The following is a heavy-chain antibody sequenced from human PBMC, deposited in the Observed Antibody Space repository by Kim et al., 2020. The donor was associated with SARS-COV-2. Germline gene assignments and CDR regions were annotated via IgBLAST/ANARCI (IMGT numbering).Heavy chain of an antibody. D-gene: IGHD1-26*01. Sequence: SXTLSLTCTVSGGSISSSSYYWGWIRQPPGKGLEWIGSIYYSGSTYYNPSLKSRVTISVDTSKNQFSLKLSSVTAADTAVYYCVSPTGGSYDHYWYFDLWGRGTLVTVSS. CDR3: VSPTGGSYDHYWYFDL. J-gene: IGHJ2*01. CDR2: IYYSGST. CDR1: GGSISSSSYY. V-gene: IGHV4-39*01.